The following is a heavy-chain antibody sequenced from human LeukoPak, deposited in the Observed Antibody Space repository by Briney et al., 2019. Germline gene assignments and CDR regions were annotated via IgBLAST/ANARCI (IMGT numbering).Heavy chain of an antibody. Sequence: ASVKVSCKASGYTFTGYYMHWVRQAPGQGLKWMGWINPNSGGTNYAQKFQGRVTMTRDTSISAAYMELSRVRSDDTAVYYCARAVRVDYVQRSYRFFDYWGQGTLVTVSS. CDR1: GYTFTGYY. CDR3: ARAVRVDYVQRSYRFFDY. CDR2: INPNSGGT. J-gene: IGHJ4*02. V-gene: IGHV1-2*02. D-gene: IGHD3-16*02.